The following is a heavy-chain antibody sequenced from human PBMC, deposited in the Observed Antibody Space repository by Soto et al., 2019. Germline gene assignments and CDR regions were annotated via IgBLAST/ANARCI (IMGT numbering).Heavy chain of an antibody. D-gene: IGHD3-9*01. CDR2: IYYRGNT. V-gene: IGHV4-39*01. J-gene: IGHJ4*02. CDR3: ARLEGLATISYYFDF. CDR1: GDSINSDKYY. Sequence: PSETLSLTCSVSGDSINSDKYYWGWIRQPPGKGLEWIGSIYYRGNTYYNPSLQTRVTISLDKPKSQFSLKLNSVTAADSAVYFCARLEGLATISYYFDFWGPGALVTVSS.